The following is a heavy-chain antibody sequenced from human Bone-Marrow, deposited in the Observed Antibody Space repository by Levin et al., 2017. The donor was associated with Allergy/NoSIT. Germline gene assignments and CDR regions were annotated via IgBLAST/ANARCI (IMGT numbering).Heavy chain of an antibody. CDR2: IHPGDSDT. Sequence: RGESLKISCKIFGPRFGSYWIGWVRQMPGKGLEWMGIIHPGDSDTRYSPSFQGQVTISADTSISTVYLQWSSLKASDTAMYYCARRAYDYDIMTGNNWFDPWGQGTLVTVSS. V-gene: IGHV5-51*01. CDR3: ARRAYDYDIMTGNNWFDP. J-gene: IGHJ5*02. D-gene: IGHD3-9*01. CDR1: GPRFGSYW.